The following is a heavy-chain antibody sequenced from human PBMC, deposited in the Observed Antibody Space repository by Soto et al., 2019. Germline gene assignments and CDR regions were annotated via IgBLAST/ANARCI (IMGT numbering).Heavy chain of an antibody. V-gene: IGHV3-53*01. CDR2: IYRDGST. CDR1: GFSVSSNH. Sequence: GGSLRLSCAASGFSVSSNHMNWVRQAPGKGPEWVSGIYRDGSTYYTDSVKGRFTISRDNSKNTVYLQMNSLRAEDTAVFYCARGHNSNPGYFDYWGQGTLVTVSS. J-gene: IGHJ4*02. D-gene: IGHD6-13*01. CDR3: ARGHNSNPGYFDY.